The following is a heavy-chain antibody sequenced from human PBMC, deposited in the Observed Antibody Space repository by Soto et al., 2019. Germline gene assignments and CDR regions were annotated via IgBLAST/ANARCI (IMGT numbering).Heavy chain of an antibody. CDR2: IYHSGST. J-gene: IGHJ5*02. Sequence: LSLTFAVSGGSISSSNWWSWVRQPPGKGLEWIGEIYHSGSTNYNPSLKSRVTISVDKSKNQFSLKLSSVTAADTAVYYCARVQGPPQSQRKTTVGWFDPWGQGTLVTVSS. V-gene: IGHV4-4*02. CDR1: GGSISSSNW. CDR3: ARVQGPPQSQRKTTVGWFDP. D-gene: IGHD4-4*01.